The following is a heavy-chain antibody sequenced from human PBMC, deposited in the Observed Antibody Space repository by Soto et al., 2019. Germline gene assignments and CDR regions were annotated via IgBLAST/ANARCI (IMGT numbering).Heavy chain of an antibody. V-gene: IGHV3-64*02. CDR3: ARGPVVGTYYDSPLDH. D-gene: IGHD3-16*01. CDR1: GFTFSAYA. CDR2: ISSNGGSI. J-gene: IGHJ4*02. Sequence: GGSLRLSCTASGFTFSAYAMNWVRQAPGKGLEYVSGISSNGGSIFYADSVKGRFTISRDNSKSTLYLQMGSLRAEDMAEYYCARGPVVGTYYDSPLDHWGQGTLVTVSS.